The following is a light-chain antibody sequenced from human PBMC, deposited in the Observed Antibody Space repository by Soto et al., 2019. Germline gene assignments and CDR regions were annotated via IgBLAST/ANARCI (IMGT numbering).Light chain of an antibody. CDR2: DAS. J-gene: IGKJ5*01. CDR3: QQRSNWQ. CDR1: QGVSSY. Sequence: EIVLTQSPATLSLSPGERATLSCRASQGVSSYLAWYQQKPGQAPRLLIYDASNRATGIPARFSGSGPGTDFTLTISSLEPEDFAVYYCQQRSNWQLGQGTRLEIK. V-gene: IGKV3D-11*01.